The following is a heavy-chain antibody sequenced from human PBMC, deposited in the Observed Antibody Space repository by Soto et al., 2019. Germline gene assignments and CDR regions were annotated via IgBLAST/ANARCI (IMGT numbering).Heavy chain of an antibody. CDR1: GYKFGAYW. CDR3: ARRHTCSYFDVYSWFDP. Sequence: PGESLKISCKGSGYKFGAYWIAWVRQRPGKGLEWMGIINPANSDTRYSPSFQGQVTIPADWPSGTTYLQLSGLKASDSGTYYCARRHTCSYFDVYSWFDPWGQGTQVTVSS. D-gene: IGHD1-26*01. V-gene: IGHV5-51*01. CDR2: INPANSDT. J-gene: IGHJ5*02.